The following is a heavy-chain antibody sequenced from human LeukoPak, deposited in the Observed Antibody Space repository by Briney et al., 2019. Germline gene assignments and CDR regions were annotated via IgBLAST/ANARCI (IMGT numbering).Heavy chain of an antibody. V-gene: IGHV3-23*01. CDR1: GFTFSSYA. CDR3: AANHRGRYYGIDV. CDR2: ISGSGGGT. Sequence: PGGSLRLSCAASGFTFSSYAMSWVRQAPGKGLEWVSTISGSGGGTYYADSVKGRFTISRDNSKNTLYLQMNSLRAEDTAVYYCAANHRGRYYGIDVWGQGTTVTVSS. J-gene: IGHJ6*02. D-gene: IGHD4/OR15-4a*01.